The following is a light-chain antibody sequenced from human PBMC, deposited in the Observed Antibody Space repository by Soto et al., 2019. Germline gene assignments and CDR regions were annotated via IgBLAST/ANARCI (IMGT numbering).Light chain of an antibody. Sequence: DIQMTQSPSSLSASVGDRVTITCRASQGSSNFLAWYQQKPGKVPKLLISAASTLQSGVPSRFSGSGSGTXFTLTITSLQPEDVATYYCQKYSSVITFGQGTRLEI. J-gene: IGKJ5*01. CDR2: AAS. CDR1: QGSSNF. V-gene: IGKV1-27*01. CDR3: QKYSSVIT.